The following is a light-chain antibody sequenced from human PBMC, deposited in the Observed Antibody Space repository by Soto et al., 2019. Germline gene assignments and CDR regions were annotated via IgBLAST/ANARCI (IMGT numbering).Light chain of an antibody. CDR1: QSVSSSY. CDR2: GAS. V-gene: IGKV3-20*01. Sequence: EIVLTRSPGTLSLSPGERATLSCRASQSVSSSYLAWYQQKPGQAPRLLIHGASSRATGIPDRFSGSGSGTDFTLTISRLEPEDFAVYYCQQYGSSLTWTFGQGTKVDIK. J-gene: IGKJ1*01. CDR3: QQYGSSLTWT.